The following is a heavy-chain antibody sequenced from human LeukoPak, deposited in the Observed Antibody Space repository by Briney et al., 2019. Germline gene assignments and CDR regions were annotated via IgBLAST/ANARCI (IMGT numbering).Heavy chain of an antibody. CDR2: IIPIFGTA. D-gene: IGHD1-26*01. CDR3: AREKDSGSYYNY. Sequence: SVKVSCKASGGTFSSYAINWVRQAPGQGLEWMGGIIPIFGTANYAQKFQGRVTITADESTSTAYMELSSLRSEDTAVYYCAREKDSGSYYNYWGQGTLVTVSS. V-gene: IGHV1-69*13. CDR1: GGTFSSYA. J-gene: IGHJ4*02.